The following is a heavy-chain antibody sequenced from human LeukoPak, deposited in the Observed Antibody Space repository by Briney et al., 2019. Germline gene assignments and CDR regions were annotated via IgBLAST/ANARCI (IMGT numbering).Heavy chain of an antibody. D-gene: IGHD3-9*01. V-gene: IGHV4-59*01. CDR3: ARSEEYYDILDY. CDR2: IYYSGST. J-gene: IGHJ4*02. Sequence: SETLSLTCTVSGGSISSYYWSWIRQPPGKGLEWIGYIYYSGSTNYNPSLKSRVTISVDTSKNQFSLKLSSVTAADTAVYYCARSEEYYDILDYWGQGTLVTVSS. CDR1: GGSISSYY.